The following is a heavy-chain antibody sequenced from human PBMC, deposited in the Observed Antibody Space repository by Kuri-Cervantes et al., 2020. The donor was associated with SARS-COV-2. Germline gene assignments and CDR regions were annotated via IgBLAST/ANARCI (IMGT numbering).Heavy chain of an antibody. V-gene: IGHV3-48*01. D-gene: IGHD4-11*01. CDR1: GFTFSSYS. J-gene: IGHJ6*02. CDR2: ISSSSSTI. CDR3: AREPITVTTNDYYYYGMDV. Sequence: GESLKISCAASGFTFSSYSMNWVRQAPGKGLEWVSYISSSSSTIYYADSVKDRFTISRDNAKNSLYLQMNSLRAEDTAVYYCAREPITVTTNDYYYYGMDVWGQGTTVTVSS.